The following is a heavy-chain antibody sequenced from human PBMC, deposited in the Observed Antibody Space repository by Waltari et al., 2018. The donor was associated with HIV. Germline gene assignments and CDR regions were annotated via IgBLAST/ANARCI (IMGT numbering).Heavy chain of an antibody. D-gene: IGHD6-19*01. CDR2: IYYSGST. CDR1: GGSISSSSYY. CDR3: ARRGAVATFDY. Sequence: QLQLQESGPGLVKPSETLSLTCTVSGGSISSSSYYWGWIRQPPGKGLEWIGSIYYSGSTSYNPSLKSRVTISVDTSKNQFSLKLSSVTAADTAVYYCARRGAVATFDYWGQGTLVTVSS. V-gene: IGHV4-39*01. J-gene: IGHJ4*02.